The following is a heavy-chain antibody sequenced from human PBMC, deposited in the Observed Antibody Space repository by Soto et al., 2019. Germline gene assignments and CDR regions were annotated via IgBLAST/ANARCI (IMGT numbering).Heavy chain of an antibody. V-gene: IGHV3-43D*04. Sequence: RGSLRLSCAASGFTFDDYAMHWVRQAPGKGLEWVSLISWDGGSTYYADSVKGRFTISRDNSKNSPYLQMNSLRAEDTALYYCAKDMEGNRNYDFWSGYYGNYYYYGMDVWGQGTTVTVSS. CDR1: GFTFDDYA. CDR3: AKDMEGNRNYDFWSGYYGNYYYYGMDV. J-gene: IGHJ6*02. D-gene: IGHD3-3*01. CDR2: ISWDGGST.